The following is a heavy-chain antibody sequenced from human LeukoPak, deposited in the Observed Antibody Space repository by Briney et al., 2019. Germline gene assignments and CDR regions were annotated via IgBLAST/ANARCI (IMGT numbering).Heavy chain of an antibody. D-gene: IGHD6-19*01. J-gene: IGHJ4*02. V-gene: IGHV3-7*01. CDR1: GFTFSNYW. CDR2: INEDGSEK. CDR3: ARDGSVTYHTAFDF. Sequence: GGSLRLSCSVSGFTFSNYWMTWVRQAPGRGLECLAIINEDGSEKHHVDSVKGRFTISRDNAKNSLFLEMSNLRDDDTAVYYCARDGSVTYHTAFDFWGQGTLVSVS.